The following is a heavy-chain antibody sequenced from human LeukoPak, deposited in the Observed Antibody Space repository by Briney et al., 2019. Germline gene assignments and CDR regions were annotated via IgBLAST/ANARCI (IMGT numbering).Heavy chain of an antibody. CDR3: AGGNAMDV. CDR1: GFPFSNSW. V-gene: IGHV3-7*03. J-gene: IGHJ6*04. CDR2: IKKDGSGI. Sequence: GGSLRLSCVVSGFPFSNSWMYWVRQAPGKGPEGVANIKKDGSGISYVDSVKGRFIISRDNTRNSLYLQMNSLTVEDTAVYFCAGGNAMDVWGKGTAVTVSS.